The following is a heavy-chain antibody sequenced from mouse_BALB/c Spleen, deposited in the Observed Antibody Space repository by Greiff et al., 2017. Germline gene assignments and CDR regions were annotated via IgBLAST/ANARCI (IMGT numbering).Heavy chain of an antibody. CDR2: INPSTGYT. CDR1: GYTFTSYW. J-gene: IGHJ4*01. V-gene: IGHV1-7*01. CDR3: ARDGNYGDYYAMDY. Sequence: QVQLQQSGAELAKPGASVKMSCKASGYTFTSYWMHWVKQRPGQGLEWIGYINPSTGYTEYNQKFKDKATLTADKSSSTAYLQLSSLTSEDSAVYYCARDGNYGDYYAMDYWGQGTSVTVSS. D-gene: IGHD2-1*01.